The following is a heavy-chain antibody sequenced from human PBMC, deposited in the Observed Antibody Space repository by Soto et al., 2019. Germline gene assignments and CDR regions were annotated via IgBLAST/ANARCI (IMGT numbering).Heavy chain of an antibody. J-gene: IGHJ4*02. V-gene: IGHV3-11*05. Sequence: QVQLVESGGGLVKPGGSLRLSCAASGFTFSDYYMNWIRQAPGKGLEWVSYISPSSSYTNYADSVKGRFTISRDNAKNSLYLQLCSLRAEDTAVYYCARGWRPPDTSLSDYWGQGSVVTVST. D-gene: IGHD2-2*01. CDR1: GFTFSDYY. CDR2: ISPSSSYT. CDR3: ARGWRPPDTSLSDY.